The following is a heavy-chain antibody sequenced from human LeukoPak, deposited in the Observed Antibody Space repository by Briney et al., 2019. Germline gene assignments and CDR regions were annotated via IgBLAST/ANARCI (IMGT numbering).Heavy chain of an antibody. CDR3: ARVGPMVVVVPAATYYCYGMDV. D-gene: IGHD2-2*01. V-gene: IGHV1-2*02. CDR2: INPNSGGT. Sequence: ASVKVSCKASGYTFTGHYMHWVRQAPGQGLEWMGWINPNSGGTNYAQKFQGRVTMTKDTSISTAYMELSRLRSDDTAVYYCARVGPMVVVVPAATYYCYGMDVWGQGTTVTVSS. J-gene: IGHJ6*02. CDR1: GYTFTGHY.